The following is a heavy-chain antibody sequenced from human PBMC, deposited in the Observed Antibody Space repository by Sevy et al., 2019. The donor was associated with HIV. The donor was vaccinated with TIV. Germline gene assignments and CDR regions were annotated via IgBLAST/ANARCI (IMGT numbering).Heavy chain of an antibody. V-gene: IGHV3-9*01. J-gene: IGHJ6*02. CDR3: AKDINRGCDGINCYPYYYYFYGLDV. CDR1: GFPFNDHA. D-gene: IGHD2-21*01. CDR2: VSWNSRNI. Sequence: GGSLRLSYAASGFPFNDHAMHWVRQVPGKGLEWVSGVSWNSRNIGYADSVKGRFTISRDNANHFLYLELNSLRPADTAFYYCAKDINRGCDGINCYPYYYYFYGLDVWGQGTTVTVSS.